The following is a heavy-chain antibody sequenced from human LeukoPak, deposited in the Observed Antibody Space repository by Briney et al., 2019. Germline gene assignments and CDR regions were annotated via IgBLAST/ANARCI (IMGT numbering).Heavy chain of an antibody. CDR3: ARLMDTDDY. V-gene: IGHV4-39*01. Sequence: SETLSLTCTVSGGSIGSSSYHWAWIRQPPGKGLDWIGSIYYSGRSFHNPSLKSRVSISVDTSKNQFSLKMISVTAADTAVYYCARLMDTDDYWGQGTLVTVSS. CDR1: GGSIGSSSYH. CDR2: IYYSGRS. D-gene: IGHD5-18*01. J-gene: IGHJ4*02.